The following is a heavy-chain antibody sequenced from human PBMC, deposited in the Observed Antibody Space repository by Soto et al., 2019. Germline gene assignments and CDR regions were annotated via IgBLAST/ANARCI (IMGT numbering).Heavy chain of an antibody. CDR2: VSYNVRT. CDR3: ARQAVDEGYSSGWYFDS. J-gene: IGHJ4*02. CDR1: GGSISSRRYF. Sequence: QLQLQESGPGLVKPSETLFLTCTVSGGSISSRRYFWGWIRQPPGKGLEWTGSVSYNVRTYYNPSLKSRITMSVDTSKNQFFLKLSSVTAADTAVYYCARQAVDEGYSSGWYFDSWGQGTLVTVSS. D-gene: IGHD6-19*01. V-gene: IGHV4-39*01.